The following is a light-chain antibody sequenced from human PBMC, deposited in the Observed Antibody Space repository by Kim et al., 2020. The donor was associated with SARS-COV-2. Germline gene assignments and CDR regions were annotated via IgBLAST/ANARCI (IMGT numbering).Light chain of an antibody. CDR2: DVS. CDR1: TSDAYKY. J-gene: IGLJ2*01. Sequence: PGQSITISCTGTTSDAYKYVSWYQQHPGKAPKLIIYDVSSQPLGVSNRFSGSKSANTASLTISGLLPEDEADYFCSSYTSTSTLKIFGGGTQLTVL. CDR3: SSYTSTSTLKI. V-gene: IGLV2-14*03.